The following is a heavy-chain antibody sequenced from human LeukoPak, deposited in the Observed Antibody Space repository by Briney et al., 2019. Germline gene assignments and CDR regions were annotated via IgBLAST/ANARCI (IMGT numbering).Heavy chain of an antibody. Sequence: SGGSLRLSCAASGFSFRDHYIHWIRQAPGKGLEWVSYISSDSTTMKYADSVKGRFTISRDNTKKSLYLQMNSLRAEDTAVYYCARDGGSAAPYDYWGPGTLVSVSS. CDR1: GFSFRDHY. D-gene: IGHD3-10*01. CDR3: ARDGGSAAPYDY. V-gene: IGHV3-11*01. CDR2: ISSDSTTM. J-gene: IGHJ4*02.